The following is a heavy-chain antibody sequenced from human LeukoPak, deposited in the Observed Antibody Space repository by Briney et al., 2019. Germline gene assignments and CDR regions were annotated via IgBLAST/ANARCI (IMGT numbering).Heavy chain of an antibody. CDR2: IYYSGST. J-gene: IGHJ1*01. D-gene: IGHD2-15*01. CDR3: ASQAIGYCSGGSCYSGYFQH. Sequence: SETLSLTCTVSGGSISSYYWSWIRQPPGKGLEWIGYIYYSGSTNYNPSLKSRVTISVDTSKNQFSLKLSSVTAADTAVYYCASQAIGYCSGGSCYSGYFQHWGQGTLVTVSS. V-gene: IGHV4-59*12. CDR1: GGSISSYY.